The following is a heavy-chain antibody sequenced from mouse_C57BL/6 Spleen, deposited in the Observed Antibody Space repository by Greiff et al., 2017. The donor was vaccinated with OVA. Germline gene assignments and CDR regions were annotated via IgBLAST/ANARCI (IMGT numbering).Heavy chain of an antibody. D-gene: IGHD1-1*01. CDR3: ARAPPRTTVVANRYVDV. CDR1: GYTFTSYW. Sequence: QVQLQQPGAELVMPGASVKLSCKASGYTFTSYWMHWVKQRPGQGLEWIGEIDPSDSYTNYNHKFKGKSTLTVDKSSSTAYMQLRSLRSEDSAVYYCARAPPRTTVVANRYVDVWGTGTTVTVSS. CDR2: IDPSDSYT. V-gene: IGHV1-69*01. J-gene: IGHJ1*03.